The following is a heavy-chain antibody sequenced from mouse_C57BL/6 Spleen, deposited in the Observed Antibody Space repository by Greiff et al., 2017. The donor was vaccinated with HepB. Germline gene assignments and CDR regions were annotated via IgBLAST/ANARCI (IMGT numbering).Heavy chain of an antibody. Sequence: QVQLKESGAELVRPGASVTLSCKASGYTFTDYDMHWVKQTPVHGLEWIGAIDPETGGTSYNQKFKGKAILTADKSSSTAYMELRSLTSEDSAVYYCSYYYGSSYWYVDVWGTGTTVTVSS. D-gene: IGHD1-1*01. V-gene: IGHV1-15*01. CDR2: IDPETGGT. CDR3: SYYYGSSYWYVDV. CDR1: GYTFTDYD. J-gene: IGHJ1*03.